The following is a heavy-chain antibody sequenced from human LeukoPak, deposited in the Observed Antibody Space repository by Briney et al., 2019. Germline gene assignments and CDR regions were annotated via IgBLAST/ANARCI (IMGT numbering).Heavy chain of an antibody. V-gene: IGHV1-2*02. Sequence: ASVKVSCKASGYTFTGYYMHWVRQAPGQGLEWMGWINPNSGGTIYAQKFQGRVTMTRDTSISTAYMELSRLRSDDTAVYYCARVLEVTPEKLSLDYWGQGALVTVSS. D-gene: IGHD1-14*01. CDR2: INPNSGGT. CDR3: ARVLEVTPEKLSLDY. CDR1: GYTFTGYY. J-gene: IGHJ4*02.